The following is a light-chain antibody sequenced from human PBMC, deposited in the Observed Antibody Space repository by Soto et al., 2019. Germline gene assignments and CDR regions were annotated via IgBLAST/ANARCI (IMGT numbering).Light chain of an antibody. V-gene: IGLV2-14*01. Sequence: QSVLTQPASVSGSPGQSITISCTGTSSDVGGYNYVSWCQQHPGKAPKLMIYEVSNRPSGVSNRFPGSKSGNTASLTISGLQAEDEADYYCSSYTSSSFYVFGTGTKVTVL. J-gene: IGLJ1*01. CDR1: SSDVGGYNY. CDR3: SSYTSSSFYV. CDR2: EVS.